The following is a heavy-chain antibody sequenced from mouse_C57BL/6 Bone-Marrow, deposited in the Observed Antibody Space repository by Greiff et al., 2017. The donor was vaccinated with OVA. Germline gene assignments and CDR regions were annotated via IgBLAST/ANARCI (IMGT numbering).Heavy chain of an antibody. V-gene: IGHV1-18*01. J-gene: IGHJ3*01. D-gene: IGHD2-4*01. CDR3: ARGGYYDCDGGAWFAY. CDR1: GYTFTDYN. Sequence: VQLQQSGPELAKPGASVKISCKASGYTFTDYNMDWVKQSHGKSLEWIGDINSNNGGTNYNQKFKGKATLTVDKSSSTAYMELSSLTSEDTAVYYCARGGYYDCDGGAWFAYWGQGTGVTVSA. CDR2: INSNNGGT.